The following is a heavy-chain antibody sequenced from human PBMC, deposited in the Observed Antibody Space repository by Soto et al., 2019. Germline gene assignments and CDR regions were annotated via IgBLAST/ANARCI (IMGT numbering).Heavy chain of an antibody. CDR1: GGSISSYY. CDR2: IYYSGST. Sequence: SETLSLTCTVSGGSISSYYWSWIRQPPGKGLEWIGYIYYSGSTYYNPSLKSRVTISVDTSKNQFSLKLSSVTAADTAVYYCARTHPYYFDYWGQGTLVTVSS. CDR3: ARTHPYYFDY. V-gene: IGHV4-59*12. J-gene: IGHJ4*02.